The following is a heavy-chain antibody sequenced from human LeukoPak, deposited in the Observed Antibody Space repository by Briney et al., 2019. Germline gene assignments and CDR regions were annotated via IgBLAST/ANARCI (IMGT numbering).Heavy chain of an antibody. CDR2: ISYDGSNK. CDR1: GFTFSSYA. Sequence: WGSLRLSCAASGFTFSSYAMHWVCQAPGKGLELVAVISYDGSNKYYADSVKGRFTISRDNSKNTLYLQMNSLRAEDTAVYYCANPLFAYGDGSNWFDPWGQGTLVTVSS. D-gene: IGHD4-17*01. V-gene: IGHV3-30*04. J-gene: IGHJ5*02. CDR3: ANPLFAYGDGSNWFDP.